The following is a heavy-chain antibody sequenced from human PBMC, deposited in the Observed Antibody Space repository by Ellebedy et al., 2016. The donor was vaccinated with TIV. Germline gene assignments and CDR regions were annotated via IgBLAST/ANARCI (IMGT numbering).Heavy chain of an antibody. CDR1: GYTFNSSF. CDR3: ARARSSGRLHTPDY. CDR2: INPSVGST. D-gene: IGHD6-19*01. V-gene: IGHV1-46*02. J-gene: IGHJ4*02. Sequence: AASVKVSCKASGYTFNSSFMHSVLQPPRQGLEGIGLINPSVGSTTYAQKLQGRVTMTRDTSTSTVYMELSSLRSEDTAVYSCARARSSGRLHTPDYWGQGTLVTVSS.